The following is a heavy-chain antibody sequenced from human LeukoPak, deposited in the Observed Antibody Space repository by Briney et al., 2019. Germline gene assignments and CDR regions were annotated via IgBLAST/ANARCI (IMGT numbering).Heavy chain of an antibody. V-gene: IGHV4-59*01. J-gene: IGHJ4*02. Sequence: PSETLSLTRAVYGGSFSGYYWSWIRQPPGKGLEWIGYIYYSGSTNYNPSLKSRVTISVDTSKNQFSLKLSSVTAADTAVYYCARAASSGSLLFDYWGQGTLVTVSS. CDR3: ARAASSGSLLFDY. D-gene: IGHD6-19*01. CDR2: IYYSGST. CDR1: GGSFSGYY.